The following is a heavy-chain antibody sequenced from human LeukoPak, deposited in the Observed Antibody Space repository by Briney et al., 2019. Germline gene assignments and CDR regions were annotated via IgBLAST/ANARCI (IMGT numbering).Heavy chain of an antibody. CDR1: GGTFRSYA. D-gene: IGHD4-17*01. CDR2: IIPVLGIA. Sequence: SVKVSCKASGGTFRSYAFTWVRQAPGQGLEWMGGIIPVLGIANYAQKFQGRVTITADESTSTAYMELSSLRSEDTAVYYCARVPPIRNYDYGDYVWGSGYFDLWGRGTLVTVSS. CDR3: ARVPPIRNYDYGDYVWGSGYFDL. J-gene: IGHJ2*01. V-gene: IGHV1-69*10.